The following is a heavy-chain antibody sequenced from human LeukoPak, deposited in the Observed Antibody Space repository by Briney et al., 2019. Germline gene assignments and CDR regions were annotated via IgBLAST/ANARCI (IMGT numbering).Heavy chain of an antibody. CDR1: GYTFTSYD. CDR2: MNPNSGNT. CDR3: HLFGYYYDSSGSPNAFDI. J-gene: IGHJ3*02. V-gene: IGHV1-8*01. Sequence: ASVKVSCKAPGYTFTSYDINWVRQATGQGLEWMGWMNPNSGNTGYAQKFQGRVTMTRNTSISTAYMELSSLRSEDTAVYYCHLFGYYYDSSGSPNAFDIWGQGTMVTVSS. D-gene: IGHD3-22*01.